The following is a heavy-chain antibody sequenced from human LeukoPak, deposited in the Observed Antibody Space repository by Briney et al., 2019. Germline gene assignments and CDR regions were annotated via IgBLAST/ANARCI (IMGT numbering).Heavy chain of an antibody. CDR2: ISSSSSYI. V-gene: IGHV3-21*01. Sequence: PGGSLRLSCAASGFTFSSYSMNWVRQAPGKGLEWVSSISSSSSYIYYADSVKGRFTISRDNAKNSLYLQMNSLRAEDTAVYYCARDMTTVTLSPAFDIWGQGTMVTVSS. CDR3: ARDMTTVTLSPAFDI. CDR1: GFTFSSYS. J-gene: IGHJ3*02. D-gene: IGHD4-17*01.